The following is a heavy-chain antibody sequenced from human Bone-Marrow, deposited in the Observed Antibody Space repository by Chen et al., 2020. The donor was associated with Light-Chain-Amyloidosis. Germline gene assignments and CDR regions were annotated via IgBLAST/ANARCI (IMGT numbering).Heavy chain of an antibody. J-gene: IGHJ4*02. CDR2: INPDGVST. CDR3: ARGRRTVTTQYFDY. V-gene: IGHV1-46*01. D-gene: IGHD4-17*01. CDR1: GYTFTNHY. Sequence: VKVSCKASGYTFTNHYIHWVRQAPGQGREWMGIINPDGVSTSYAQKFQGRVTMTRDTSATSVYMELSSLRSDDTAVYYCARGRRTVTTQYFDYWGQGTLVTVSS.